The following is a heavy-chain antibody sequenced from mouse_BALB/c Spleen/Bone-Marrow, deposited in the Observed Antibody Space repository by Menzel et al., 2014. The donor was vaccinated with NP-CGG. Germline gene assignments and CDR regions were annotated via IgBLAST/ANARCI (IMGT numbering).Heavy chain of an antibody. CDR2: IRSKSNNYTT. CDR1: GFTFNTYA. V-gene: IGHV10-1*02. D-gene: IGHD2-1*01. CDR3: VRHGYGNYGAMDY. J-gene: IGHJ4*01. Sequence: EVMLVESGGGLVQPKGSLKLSCAASGFTFNTYAMNWVRQAPGKGLEWVARIRSKSNNYTTYYADSVKVRFTISRYDSQNMLYLQMNNLKTEDTAMYYCVRHGYGNYGAMDYWGQGTSVTVSS.